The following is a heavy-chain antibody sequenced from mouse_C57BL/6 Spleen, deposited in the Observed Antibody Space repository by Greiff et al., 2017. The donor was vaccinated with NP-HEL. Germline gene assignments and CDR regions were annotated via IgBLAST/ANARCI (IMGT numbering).Heavy chain of an antibody. CDR3: ARDQGYYAMDY. CDR2: ISDGGSYT. V-gene: IGHV5-4*01. CDR1: GFTFSSYA. J-gene: IGHJ4*01. Sequence: DVMLVESGGGLVKPGGSLKLSCAASGFTFSSYAMSWVRQTPEKRLEWVATISDGGSYTYYPDNVKGRFTISRDNAKNNLYLQMSHLKSEDRAMYYCARDQGYYAMDYGGQGTSVTVSS.